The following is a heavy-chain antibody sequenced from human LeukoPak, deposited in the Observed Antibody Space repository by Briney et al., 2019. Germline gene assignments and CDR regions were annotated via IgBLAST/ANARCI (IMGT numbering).Heavy chain of an antibody. CDR2: IYYSGST. D-gene: IGHD6-19*01. CDR1: GGSISSYY. J-gene: IGHJ4*02. V-gene: IGHV4-59*01. CDR3: ARVPRSGWFPFDY. Sequence: SETLSLTCTVSGGSISSYYWSWIRQPPGKGLEWIGYIYYSGSTNYNPSLKSRVTISVDTSKNQFSLKLSSVTAADTVVYYCARVPRSGWFPFDYWGQGTLVTVSS.